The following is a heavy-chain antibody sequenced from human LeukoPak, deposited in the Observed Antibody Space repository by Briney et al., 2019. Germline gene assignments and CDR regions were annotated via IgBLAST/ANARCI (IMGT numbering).Heavy chain of an antibody. D-gene: IGHD3-3*01. CDR2: ISGSGGST. CDR3: TRHSEQYYDFWSGYSGDY. J-gene: IGHJ4*02. CDR1: GFTFSSYA. V-gene: IGHV3-23*01. Sequence: GGSLRLSCAASGFTFSSYAMSWVRQAPGKGLEWVSAISGSGGSTYYADSVKGRFTISRDNSKNTLYLQMNSLKTEDTAVYYCTRHSEQYYDFWSGYSGDYWGQGTLVTVSS.